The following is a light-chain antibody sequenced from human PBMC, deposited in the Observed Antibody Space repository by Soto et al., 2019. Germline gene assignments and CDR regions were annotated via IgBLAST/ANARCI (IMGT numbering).Light chain of an antibody. Sequence: DIVMTQSPATLSVSPGERATLSCRASQRVSTNLAWYQQKPGQAPRLLIYGASTRATGIPARFSGSGSGTEFTLTISSLQTVYFAVYSCQQYTNRPPWTFGQGTRVDIK. J-gene: IGKJ1*01. CDR2: GAS. CDR3: QQYTNRPPWT. CDR1: QRVSTN. V-gene: IGKV3-15*01.